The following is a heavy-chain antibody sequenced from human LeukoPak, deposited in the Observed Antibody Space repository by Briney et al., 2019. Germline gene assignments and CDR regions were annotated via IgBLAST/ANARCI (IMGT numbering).Heavy chain of an antibody. V-gene: IGHV4-34*01. CDR1: GGSFSGYY. CDR2: INHSGST. CDR3: ARGRLTASDY. J-gene: IGHJ4*02. Sequence: SETLSLTCAVYGGSFSGYYWSWIRQPPGKGLEWIGEINHSGSTNYNPSLKSRVTISVDTSKNQFSLKLSSVTAADTAAYYCARGRLTASDYWGQGTLVTVSS. D-gene: IGHD3-16*01.